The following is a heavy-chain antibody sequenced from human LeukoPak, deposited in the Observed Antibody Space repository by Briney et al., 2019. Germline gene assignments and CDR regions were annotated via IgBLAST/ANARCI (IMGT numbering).Heavy chain of an antibody. Sequence: GGSLRLSCAASGFTFDRFTIHWVRQTPGKGLEWVSLINRRGHTFYADSVKGRFTISRDNSRNSVFLQMDSLRPEDTALYHCAKEVDCPSDCLFFHSWGQGTLVTVSS. D-gene: IGHD2-21*02. CDR2: INRRGHT. CDR1: GFTFDRFT. CDR3: AKEVDCPSDCLFFHS. V-gene: IGHV3-43*01. J-gene: IGHJ4*02.